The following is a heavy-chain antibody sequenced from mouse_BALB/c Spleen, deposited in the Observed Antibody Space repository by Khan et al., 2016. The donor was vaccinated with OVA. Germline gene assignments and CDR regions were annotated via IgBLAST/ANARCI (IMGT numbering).Heavy chain of an antibody. J-gene: IGHJ2*02. Sequence: EVQLVESGPGLVKPSQSLSLTCTVTGFSITSYYAWNWIRQFPGNKLEWMGYISYSGNTKYNPSLKSRISITRDTSKNQFFLQLNFVTIEDTAAYYCARSQGGDFDYWGQGTSLTVSS. CDR1: GFSITSYYA. CDR3: ARSQGGDFDY. CDR2: ISYSGNT. V-gene: IGHV3-2*02. D-gene: IGHD3-2*02.